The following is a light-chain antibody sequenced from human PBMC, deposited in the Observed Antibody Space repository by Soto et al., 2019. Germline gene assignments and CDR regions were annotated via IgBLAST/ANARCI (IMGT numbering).Light chain of an antibody. CDR2: GNS. V-gene: IGLV1-40*01. J-gene: IGLJ3*02. CDR3: QSYDSSLSGSV. CDR1: SSNIGATYH. Sequence: QAVVTQPPSVSGAPGQRVTISCTGSSSNIGATYHVHWYQQLPGTAPKLLIYGNSNRPSRVPDRFSGSKSGTSASLAITGLQAEDEADYYCQSYDSSLSGSVFGGGTKVTVL.